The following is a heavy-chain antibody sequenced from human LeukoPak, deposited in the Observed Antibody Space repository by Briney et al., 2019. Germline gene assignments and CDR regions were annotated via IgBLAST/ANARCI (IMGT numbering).Heavy chain of an antibody. D-gene: IGHD2-21*02. CDR1: GFIFSKYG. J-gene: IGHJ4*02. V-gene: IGHV3-30*02. CDR3: ARDNRDWAFDY. CDR2: INDKGVGK. Sequence: GESLKISCGASGFIFSKYGMHWVRQAPGKGLEWVAFINDKGVGKNYADSVKGRFTISRDNSKNTLVLQMNSLRSEDTAVYFCARDNRDWAFDYWGQGTLVTVSS.